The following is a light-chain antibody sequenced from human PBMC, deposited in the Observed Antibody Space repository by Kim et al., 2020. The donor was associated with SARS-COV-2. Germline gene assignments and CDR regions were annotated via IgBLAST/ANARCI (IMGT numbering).Light chain of an antibody. V-gene: IGLV3-27*01. CDR2: KDN. J-gene: IGLJ2*01. CDR1: VLAKKY. CDR3: YSTADTYVV. Sequence: SYELTQPSSVSVSPGQTARITCSGYVLAKKYARWFQQKPGQAPVLLIYKDNQRPSGIPERFSGSSSGTTVTLTVSGAQVDDEADYYCYSTADTYVVFGGGTQLTVL.